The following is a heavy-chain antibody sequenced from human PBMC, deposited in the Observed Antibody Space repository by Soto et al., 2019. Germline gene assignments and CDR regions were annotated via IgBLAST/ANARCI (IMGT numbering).Heavy chain of an antibody. CDR1: GGTFSSYA. CDR2: IIPMFGTA. D-gene: IGHD5-18*01. CDR3: ARAFSYGNHFYYYYGMEV. Sequence: QVQLVQSGAEVKQPGSSVKVSSKTSGGTFSSYAISWARQAPGQGLEWMGGIIPMFGTADHTQKFQGRVTITAVESTTTAYMELSSLRSEDTAIYYCARAFSYGNHFYYYYGMEVWGQGTTVTVSS. V-gene: IGHV1-69*01. J-gene: IGHJ6*02.